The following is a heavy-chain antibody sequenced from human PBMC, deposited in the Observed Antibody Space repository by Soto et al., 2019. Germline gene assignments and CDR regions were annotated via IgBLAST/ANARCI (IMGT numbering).Heavy chain of an antibody. Sequence: EVQLVESGGGLVKPGGSLRLSCAASGFTFRNAWMSWVRQAPGKGLEWVGRIKSKTEGGTTDYAAPVKDRFTISRDDSNTTLYLQMNSLKTEDTAVYYCTTDPQGLQKRTDYYSYGLAVWGQGTTVTVSS. CDR3: TTDPQGLQKRTDYYSYGLAV. J-gene: IGHJ6*02. V-gene: IGHV3-15*01. CDR1: GFTFRNAW. D-gene: IGHD6-19*01. CDR2: IKSKTEGGTT.